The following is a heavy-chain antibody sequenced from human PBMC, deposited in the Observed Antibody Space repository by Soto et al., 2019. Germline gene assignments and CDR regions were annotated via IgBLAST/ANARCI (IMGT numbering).Heavy chain of an antibody. Sequence: LRVSCAASGFIVSNNYMSWVRQAPGKGLEWVSILYSGGTTYYADSVKGRFTFSRDNSENTVFLQMNNLRVEDTAVYYCVRDRGGSYWLDPWGQGTLVTVSS. V-gene: IGHV3-53*01. D-gene: IGHD2-15*01. CDR2: LYSGGTT. J-gene: IGHJ5*02. CDR1: GFIVSNNY. CDR3: VRDRGGSYWLDP.